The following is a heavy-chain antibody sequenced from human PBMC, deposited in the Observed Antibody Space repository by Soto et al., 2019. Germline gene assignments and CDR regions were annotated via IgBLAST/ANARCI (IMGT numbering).Heavy chain of an antibody. Sequence: PSVTLCLRCTVSGGSMTEYYWSWIRQPAGKGLEWIGRIWTSGSTNYNPSLKSRVTMSIDTSNKHFSLSLKTVTAADTAVYYCARTVGAAYYFDFWGQGALVTVSS. CDR2: IWTSGST. CDR1: GGSMTEYY. D-gene: IGHD1-26*01. CDR3: ARTVGAAYYFDF. V-gene: IGHV4-4*07. J-gene: IGHJ4*02.